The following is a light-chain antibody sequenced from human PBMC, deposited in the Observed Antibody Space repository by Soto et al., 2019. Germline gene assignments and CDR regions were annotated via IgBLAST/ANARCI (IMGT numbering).Light chain of an antibody. J-gene: IGLJ1*01. V-gene: IGLV2-14*01. CDR1: SSDVGAYNY. Sequence: QSALTQPASVSGSPGQSITISCAGTSSDVGAYNYVSWYQQHPGKAPKLMIYDVNNRPSGDSNRFSGSKSGNTASLTISGLQAEDEADYYCRSGTSGATYVFGSGTKLTVL. CDR3: RSGTSGATYV. CDR2: DVN.